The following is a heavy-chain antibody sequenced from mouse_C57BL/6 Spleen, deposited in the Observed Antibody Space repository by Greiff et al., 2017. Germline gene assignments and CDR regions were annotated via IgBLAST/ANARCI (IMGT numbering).Heavy chain of an antibody. D-gene: IGHD4-1*01. CDR3: ARVSGTRDYVDY. J-gene: IGHJ2*01. CDR1: GFTFSDYY. Sequence: EVMLVESEGGLVQPGSSMKLSCTASGFTFSDYYMAWVRQVPEKGLEWVANINYDGSSTYYLDSLKSRFIISRDNAKNILYLQMSSLKSEDTATYYCARVSGTRDYVDYWGQGTTLTVSS. CDR2: INYDGSST. V-gene: IGHV5-16*01.